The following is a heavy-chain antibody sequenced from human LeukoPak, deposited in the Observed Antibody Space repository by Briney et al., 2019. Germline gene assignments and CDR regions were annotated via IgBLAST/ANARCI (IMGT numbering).Heavy chain of an antibody. Sequence: PSETLSLTCTVSGGSTSSYYWSWIRQPPGKGLEWIGYIYYSGSTNYNPSLKSRVTMSVDTSKNQFSLKLSSVTAADTAVYYCARGSGWYYYWGRGTLVTVSS. V-gene: IGHV4-59*01. CDR3: ARGSGWYYY. J-gene: IGHJ4*02. D-gene: IGHD6-19*01. CDR2: IYYSGST. CDR1: GGSTSSYY.